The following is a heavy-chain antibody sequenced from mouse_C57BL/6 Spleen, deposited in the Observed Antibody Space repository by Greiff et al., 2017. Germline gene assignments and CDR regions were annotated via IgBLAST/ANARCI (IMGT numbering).Heavy chain of an antibody. V-gene: IGHV5-17*01. Sequence: DVMLVESGGGLVKPGGSLKLSCAASGFTFSDYGMHWVRQAPAKGLEWVAYINSGSSTIYYADTVKGRFTISRDNAKNTLFLQMTSLRSEDTAMYYCASDYSNFDYWGQGTTLTVSS. CDR1: GFTFSDYG. J-gene: IGHJ2*01. CDR3: ASDYSNFDY. D-gene: IGHD2-5*01. CDR2: INSGSSTI.